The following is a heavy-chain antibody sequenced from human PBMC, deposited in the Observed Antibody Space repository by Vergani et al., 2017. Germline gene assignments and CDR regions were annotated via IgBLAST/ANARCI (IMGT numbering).Heavy chain of an antibody. CDR1: GYTFTGYY. J-gene: IGHJ1*01. Sequence: QVQLVQSGAEVKKPGASVKVSCKASGYTFTGYYMHWVRQAPGQGLEWMGRINPNSGGTNYAQKFQGRVTMTRDTSISTAYMELSRLRSDDTAVYYCARDKVTYYDFWSGYYTYFQHWGQGTLVTVSS. CDR2: INPNSGGT. V-gene: IGHV1-2*06. CDR3: ARDKVTYYDFWSGYYTYFQH. D-gene: IGHD3-3*01.